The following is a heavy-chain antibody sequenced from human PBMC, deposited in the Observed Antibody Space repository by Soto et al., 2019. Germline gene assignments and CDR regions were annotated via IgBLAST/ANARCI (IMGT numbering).Heavy chain of an antibody. D-gene: IGHD1-26*01. Sequence: SETVSLTCAVSSGSISSSNWWSWVRQPPGKGLEWIGEIYHSGSTNYNPSLKSRVTISVDKSKNQFSLKLSSVTAADTAVYYCARVFGGYYYYMDVWGKGTTVTVSS. CDR2: IYHSGST. V-gene: IGHV4-4*02. J-gene: IGHJ6*03. CDR1: SGSISSSNW. CDR3: ARVFGGYYYYMDV.